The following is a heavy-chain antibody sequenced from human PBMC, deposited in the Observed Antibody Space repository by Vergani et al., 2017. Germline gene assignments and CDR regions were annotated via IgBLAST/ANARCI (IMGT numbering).Heavy chain of an antibody. CDR2: IYWNDDK. J-gene: IGHJ6*02. V-gene: IGHV2-5*01. CDR1: GFSLSTRGVG. Sequence: QITLKESGPTLVKPTQTLTLTCTFSGFSLSTRGVGVGWIRQPPGKALEWLALIYWNDDKRYSPSLNNRLTVSKDTSKNQVVLRMTNMDPVDTATYFCARLPCRGCSCHSWGPRMGYFYYDMDVWGQGTTVTVS. D-gene: IGHD2-15*01. CDR3: ARLPCRGCSCHSWGPRMGYFYYDMDV.